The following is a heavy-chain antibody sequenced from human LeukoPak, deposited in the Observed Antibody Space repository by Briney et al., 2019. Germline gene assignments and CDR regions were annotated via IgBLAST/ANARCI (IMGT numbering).Heavy chain of an antibody. Sequence: ASVMVSCKTSGYTFTDYYFYWLRQAPGQGLEWMAWIYPNSGATRYAQKFQGRVTMTRNTSISTAYMELSSLRSEDTAVYYCARASSSVFDYWGQGTLVTVSS. J-gene: IGHJ4*02. CDR2: IYPNSGAT. CDR3: ARASSSVFDY. CDR1: GYTFTDYY. V-gene: IGHV1-8*02. D-gene: IGHD6-6*01.